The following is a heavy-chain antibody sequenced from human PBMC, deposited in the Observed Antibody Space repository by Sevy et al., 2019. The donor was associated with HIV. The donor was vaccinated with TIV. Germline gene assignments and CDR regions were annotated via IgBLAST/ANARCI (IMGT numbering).Heavy chain of an antibody. Sequence: GGSLRLSCAAPGFTFSSYSMNWVRQAPGKGLEWVSYISGSSNTKYYADSVKGRFTISRDNAKNSLYLQMNSLRAEDTAVYYCARDPEQLVGNYFDYWGQGTPVTVSS. CDR1: GFTFSSYS. CDR2: ISGSSNTK. D-gene: IGHD6-13*01. V-gene: IGHV3-48*01. CDR3: ARDPEQLVGNYFDY. J-gene: IGHJ4*02.